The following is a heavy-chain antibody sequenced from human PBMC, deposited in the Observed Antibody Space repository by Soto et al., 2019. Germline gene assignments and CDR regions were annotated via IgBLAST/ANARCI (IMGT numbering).Heavy chain of an antibody. V-gene: IGHV3-74*03. CDR2: INSDGRST. J-gene: IGHJ4*02. D-gene: IGHD2-15*01. CDR1: GFTFSSYW. CDR3: ARAPASGGSIPRGNY. Sequence: EVQLVESGGGLVQPGGSLRLSCAASGFTFSSYWMHWVRQAPGKGLVWVSRINSDGRSTTYADFVKGRFTISRDNAKNTSCRPMTSLRAADTSVYYCARAPASGGSIPRGNYWGQGPLVTVSS.